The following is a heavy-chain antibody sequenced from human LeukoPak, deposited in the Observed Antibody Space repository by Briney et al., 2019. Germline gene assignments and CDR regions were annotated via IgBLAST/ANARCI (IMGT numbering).Heavy chain of an antibody. D-gene: IGHD4-17*01. CDR3: ARGDGPTVTADYFQN. Sequence: GRSLRLSCAASGFILRSYWMSWVRQAPGKGLEWVANIKQDGSEKYYVDSVKGRFNISRDNAKNSLFLQMNSLRDEDTAFYYCARGDGPTVTADYFQNWGQGTLVTVS. V-gene: IGHV3-7*03. CDR1: GFILRSYW. J-gene: IGHJ1*01. CDR2: IKQDGSEK.